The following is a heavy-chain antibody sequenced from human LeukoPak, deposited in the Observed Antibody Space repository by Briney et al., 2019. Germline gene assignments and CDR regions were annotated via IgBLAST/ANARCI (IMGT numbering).Heavy chain of an antibody. CDR2: ISDSGTT. CDR1: GGFITTYY. J-gene: IGHJ4*02. CDR3: ASDAGSFQY. Sequence: SETLSLTCTVSGGFITTYYWTWIRQPPGKGLEWFGYISDSGTTNYNPSLKSRVTISIDTSKNQFSLKLSSVTAADTAVYYCASDAGSFQYWGQGILVTVSS. D-gene: IGHD6-13*01. V-gene: IGHV4-59*01.